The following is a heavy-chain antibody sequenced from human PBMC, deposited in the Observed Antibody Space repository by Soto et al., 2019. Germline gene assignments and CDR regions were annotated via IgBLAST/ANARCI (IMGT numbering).Heavy chain of an antibody. CDR2: ISGSGGST. J-gene: IGHJ6*02. CDR1: GFTFSSYA. D-gene: IGHD6-6*01. CDR3: AKGRQLVYYYYGMDV. Sequence: EVQLLESGGGLVQPGGSLRLSCAASGFTFSSYAMSWVRQAPGKGLEWVSAISGSGGSTCYADSVKGRFTISRDNSKNTLYLQMNSLRAEDTAVYYCAKGRQLVYYYYGMDVWGQGTTVTVSS. V-gene: IGHV3-23*01.